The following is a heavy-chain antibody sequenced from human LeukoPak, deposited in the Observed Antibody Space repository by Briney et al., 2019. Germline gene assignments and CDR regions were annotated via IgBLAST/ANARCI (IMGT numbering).Heavy chain of an antibody. Sequence: PSETLSLTCAVYGGSFSGYYWSWIRQPPGKGLEWIGEINHSGSTNYNPSLKSRVTISVDTSKNQFSLKLSSVTAADTAVYYCARGLSNSYGFGRDWGQGTLVTVSS. D-gene: IGHD5-18*01. CDR3: ARGLSNSYGFGRD. J-gene: IGHJ4*02. CDR2: INHSGST. V-gene: IGHV4-34*01. CDR1: GGSFSGYY.